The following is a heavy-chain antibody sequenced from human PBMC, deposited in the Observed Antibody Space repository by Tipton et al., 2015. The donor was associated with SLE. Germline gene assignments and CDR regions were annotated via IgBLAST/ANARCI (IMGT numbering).Heavy chain of an antibody. J-gene: IGHJ6*02. D-gene: IGHD2-8*01. V-gene: IGHV4-59*12. Sequence: TLSLTCTVSGGSISPYYWTWIRQSPGKGLEWIGYIYYSGSTNYNPSLKSRVTISVDTSKNQFSLKLTSVTAADTAVYYCARGMLTWRGAIVGVDVWGQGTTVNVSS. CDR1: GGSISPYY. CDR3: ARGMLTWRGAIVGVDV. CDR2: IYYSGST.